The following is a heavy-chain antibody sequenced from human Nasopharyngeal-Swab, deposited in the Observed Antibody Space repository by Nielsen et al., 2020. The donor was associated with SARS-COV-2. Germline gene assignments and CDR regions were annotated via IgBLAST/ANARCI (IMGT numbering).Heavy chain of an antibody. Sequence: SETLSLTCTVSGGSISSYYWSWIRQPPGKGLEWIGYIYYSGSTNYNPSLKSRVPISVDTSKNQFSLKLSSVTAADTAVYYCARHPGYCSGGSCYSRWFDPWGQGTLVTVSS. V-gene: IGHV4-59*08. D-gene: IGHD2-15*01. J-gene: IGHJ5*02. CDR1: GGSISSYY. CDR2: IYYSGST. CDR3: ARHPGYCSGGSCYSRWFDP.